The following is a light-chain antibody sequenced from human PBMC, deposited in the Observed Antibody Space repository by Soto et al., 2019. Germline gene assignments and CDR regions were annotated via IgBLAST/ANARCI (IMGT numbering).Light chain of an antibody. V-gene: IGLV2-14*03. CDR2: DVS. CDR3: SSYTISSPLVL. CDR1: SSDVGGYNS. J-gene: IGLJ2*01. Sequence: QSALTQPASVSGSPGQSITISCTGTSSDVGGYNSVSWYQQHPGKAPKLMIYDVSNRPSGVSYRFSGSKSGNTASLTISGLQAEDDADYYCSSYTISSPLVLFGGGTKVTVL.